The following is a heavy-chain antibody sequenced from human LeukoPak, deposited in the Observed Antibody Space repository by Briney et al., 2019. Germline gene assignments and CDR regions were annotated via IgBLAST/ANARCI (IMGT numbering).Heavy chain of an antibody. J-gene: IGHJ4*02. V-gene: IGHV3-7*01. CDR3: ARYRHCGGDCYPLDC. Sequence: PGGSLRLSCAASGFTLSTYYMSWVRQAPGKGLEWVANIRQDGGETSYVDSVKGRFTISRDNAKNSLYLQMNTLRAEDTAMYYCARYRHCGGDCYPLDCWGQGTLVTVSS. CDR1: GFTLSTYY. CDR2: IRQDGGET. D-gene: IGHD2-21*02.